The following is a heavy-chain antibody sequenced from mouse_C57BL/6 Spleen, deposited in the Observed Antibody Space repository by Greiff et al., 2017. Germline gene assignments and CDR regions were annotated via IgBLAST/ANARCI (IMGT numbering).Heavy chain of an antibody. CDR3: ARGYYSNYDY. D-gene: IGHD2-5*01. Sequence: QVQLQQPGAELVMPGASVKLSCKASGYTFTSYWMHWVKQRPGQGLEWIGEIDPSDSYTNYNQKFKGKSTLTVDKSSSTAYMQLSSLTSEDSAVYYCARGYYSNYDYWGQGTTLTVSS. V-gene: IGHV1-69*01. J-gene: IGHJ2*01. CDR1: GYTFTSYW. CDR2: IDPSDSYT.